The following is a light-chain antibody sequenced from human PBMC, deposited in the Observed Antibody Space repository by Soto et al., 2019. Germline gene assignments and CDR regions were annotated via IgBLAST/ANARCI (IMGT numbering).Light chain of an antibody. J-gene: IGLJ1*01. CDR1: KNDIGVYDF. V-gene: IGLV2-8*01. CDR3: KSYAGSNTYV. CDR2: EVV. Sequence: LTQPPSASGSPGQSVTISCTGTKNDIGVYDFVSWYQHHPGKAPRLTIYEVVQRTSGVPDRFSGSKSGNTASLTVSGLQTADEGDYFCKSYAGSNTYVFGSGTKVTVL.